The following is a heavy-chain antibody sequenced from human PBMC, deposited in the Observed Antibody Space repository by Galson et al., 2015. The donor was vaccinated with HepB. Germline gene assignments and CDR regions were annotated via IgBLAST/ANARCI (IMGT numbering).Heavy chain of an antibody. CDR1: GFSFRTSV. D-gene: IGHD2-15*01. V-gene: IGHV3-30*03. J-gene: IGHJ3*02. Sequence: SLRLSCAASGFSFRTSVMHWVRQAPDKGLEWVGVISTDGESPLFGDSVKGRFNISRDNTKNTLYLEMNMLTLEDTAVYYCVVERDSFDIWGPGRMVTVSS. CDR2: ISTDGESP. CDR3: VVERDSFDI.